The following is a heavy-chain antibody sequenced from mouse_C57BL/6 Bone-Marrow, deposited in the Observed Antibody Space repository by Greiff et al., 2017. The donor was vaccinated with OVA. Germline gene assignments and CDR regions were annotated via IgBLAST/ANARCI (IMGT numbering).Heavy chain of an antibody. J-gene: IGHJ2*01. CDR3: ARIYYGNYVPYFDY. CDR2: IYPGSGNT. D-gene: IGHD2-1*01. V-gene: IGHV1-76*01. CDR1: GYTFTDYY. Sequence: QVHVKQSGAELVRPGASVKLSCKASGYTFTDYYINWVKQRPGQGLEWIARIYPGSGNTYYNEKFKGKATLTAEKSSSTAYMQLSSLTSEDSAVYFCARIYYGNYVPYFDYWGQGTTLTVSS.